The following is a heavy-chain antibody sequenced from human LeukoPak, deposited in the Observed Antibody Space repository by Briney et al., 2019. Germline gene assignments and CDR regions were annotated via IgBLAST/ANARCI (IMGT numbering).Heavy chain of an antibody. V-gene: IGHV3-21*01. CDR2: ISSSSSYI. CDR1: GFTFSSYS. Sequence: PGGSLRLSCAASGFTFSSYSMNWVRQAPGKGLEWVSSISSSSSYIYYADSAKGRFTISRDNAKNSLYLQMNSLRAEDTAVYYCARTIFGVVIIPYFDYWGQGTLVTVSS. J-gene: IGHJ4*02. CDR3: ARTIFGVVIIPYFDY. D-gene: IGHD3-3*01.